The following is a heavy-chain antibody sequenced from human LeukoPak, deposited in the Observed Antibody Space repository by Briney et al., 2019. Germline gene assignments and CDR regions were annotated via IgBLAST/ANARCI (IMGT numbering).Heavy chain of an antibody. Sequence: SETLSLTCTVSGGSISSSSYYWGWIRQPPGKGLEWIGSIYYSGSTYYNPSLKSRVTISVDTSKNQFSLKLSSVIAADTAVYYCARGILLWFGDPPSWFDPWGQGTLVTVSS. CDR3: ARGILLWFGDPPSWFDP. CDR2: IYYSGST. J-gene: IGHJ5*02. V-gene: IGHV4-39*07. CDR1: GGSISSSSYY. D-gene: IGHD3-10*01.